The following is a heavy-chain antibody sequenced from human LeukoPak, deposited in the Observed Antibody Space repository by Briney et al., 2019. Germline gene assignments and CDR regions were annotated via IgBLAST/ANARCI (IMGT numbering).Heavy chain of an antibody. J-gene: IGHJ6*03. V-gene: IGHV4-34*01. CDR2: INHSGST. CDR3: ARLPVYYYYYMDV. CDR1: GGSFSGYY. Sequence: SETLSLTCAVYGGSFSGYYWSWIRQPPGKGLEWIGEINHSGSTNYNPSLKSRVTISVDTSKNQFSLKLSSVAAADTAVYYCARLPVYYYYYMDVWGKGTTVTVSS.